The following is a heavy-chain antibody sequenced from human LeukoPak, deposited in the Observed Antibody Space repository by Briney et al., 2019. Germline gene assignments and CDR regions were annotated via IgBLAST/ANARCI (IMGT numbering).Heavy chain of an antibody. CDR3: AREEYSGSYAAFDI. CDR2: ISGSGGST. CDR1: GFTFSTYA. J-gene: IGHJ3*02. Sequence: GGSLRLSCTASGFTFSTYAMNWVRQAPGKGLEWVSAISGSGGSTYYADSVKGRFTISRDNAKNSLYLQMNSLRAEDTAVYYCAREEYSGSYAAFDIWGQGTMVTVSS. D-gene: IGHD1-26*01. V-gene: IGHV3-23*01.